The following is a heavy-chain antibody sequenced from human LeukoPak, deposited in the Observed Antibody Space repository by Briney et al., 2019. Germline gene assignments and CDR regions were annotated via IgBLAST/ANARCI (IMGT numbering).Heavy chain of an antibody. V-gene: IGHV3-13*01. CDR2: IGTASVT. D-gene: IGHD1-1*01. CDR3: ARGPPRGKYYYMDV. CDR1: GFTFSSFD. Sequence: GGSLRLSCAASGFTFSSFDMHWVRQPTGQGLDWVSTIGTASVTYYPGSVESRFTLSRDNAKNSLYLQMNSVTAGDTAVYYCARGPPRGKYYYMDVWGKGTTVTVSS. J-gene: IGHJ6*03.